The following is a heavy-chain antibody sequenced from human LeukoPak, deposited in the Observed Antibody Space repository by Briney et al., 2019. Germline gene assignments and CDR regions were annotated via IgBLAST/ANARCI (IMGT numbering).Heavy chain of an antibody. J-gene: IGHJ3*02. D-gene: IGHD6-19*01. CDR3: AKQSGAAAFDI. CDR1: GFTFSSYG. V-gene: IGHV3-30*02. CDR2: IWYGGSNK. Sequence: GGSLRLSCAASGFTFSSYGMHWVRQAPGKGLEWVAVIWYGGSNKYYADSVKGRFTISRDNSKNTLYLQMNSLRAEDTAVYYCAKQSGAAAFDIWGQGTMVTVSS.